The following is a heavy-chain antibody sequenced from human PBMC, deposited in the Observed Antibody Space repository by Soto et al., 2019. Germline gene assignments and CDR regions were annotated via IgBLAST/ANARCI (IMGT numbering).Heavy chain of an antibody. CDR1: GGSISSGGYY. CDR2: IYYSGST. J-gene: IGHJ4*02. V-gene: IGHV4-31*03. D-gene: IGHD3-22*01. CDR3: ARDSDGSSGYYFDY. Sequence: QVQLQESGPGLVKPSQTLSLTCTVSGGSISSGGYYWSLIRQHPGKGLEWIGYIYYSGSTYYNPSLKSRVTISVDTSKNQFSLKLSSVTAADTAVYYCARDSDGSSGYYFDYWGQGTLVTVSS.